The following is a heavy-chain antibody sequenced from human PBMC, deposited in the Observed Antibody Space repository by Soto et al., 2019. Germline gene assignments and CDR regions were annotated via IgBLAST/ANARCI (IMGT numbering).Heavy chain of an antibody. D-gene: IGHD3-10*01. V-gene: IGHV3-33*01. CDR2: IWYDGSNK. J-gene: IGHJ4*02. Sequence: QVQLVGSGGGVVQPGRSLRLSCAASGFTFSSYGMHWVRQAPGKGLEWVAVIWYDGSNKYYADSVKGRFTISRDNSKNTLYLQMNSLRAEDTAVYYCARDHGSVSYYTDYWGQGTLVTVSS. CDR1: GFTFSSYG. CDR3: ARDHGSVSYYTDY.